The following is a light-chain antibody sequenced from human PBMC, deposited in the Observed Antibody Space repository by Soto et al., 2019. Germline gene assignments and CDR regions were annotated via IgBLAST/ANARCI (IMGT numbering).Light chain of an antibody. CDR2: GAS. V-gene: IGKV3-15*01. J-gene: IGKJ1*01. CDR3: QQYNNWPTWT. Sequence: EIVMTQSPATVSLSPGERATLSCRASPGVSNTLAWYQQRPGQAPRLLIYGASIRAPGIPARFSGGGSGTEFTLTITSLQSEDFAVYYCQQYNNWPTWTFGQGTKVEIK. CDR1: PGVSNT.